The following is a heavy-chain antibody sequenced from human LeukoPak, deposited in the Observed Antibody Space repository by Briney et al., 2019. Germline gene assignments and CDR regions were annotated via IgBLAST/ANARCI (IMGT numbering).Heavy chain of an antibody. Sequence: SETLSLTCGVNGGSSRGYYWSWIRQPPGKGLEWIGEINHSGSTNYNPSLKSRVTISVDTSKNQFSLKLSSVTAADTAVYYCARQYSSGWYKGYFQYWGQGTLVTVSS. J-gene: IGHJ1*01. V-gene: IGHV4-34*01. D-gene: IGHD6-19*01. CDR3: ARQYSSGWYKGYFQY. CDR2: INHSGST. CDR1: GGSSRGYY.